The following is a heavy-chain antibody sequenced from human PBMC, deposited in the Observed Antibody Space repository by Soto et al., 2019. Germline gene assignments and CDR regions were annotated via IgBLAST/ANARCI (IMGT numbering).Heavy chain of an antibody. CDR2: ITKSGSSA. V-gene: IGHV3-11*01. Sequence: GGSLRLSCAASGFIFSDHYMGWIRQAPGKGLEWLSYITKSGSSARYAHSVNGRITISRDNTKNSLFLQMNSLRDEDTGIYYCVRGPHYGAWVDYFDKWGQGTLVTVSS. CDR1: GFIFSDHY. D-gene: IGHD3-10*01. CDR3: VRGPHYGAWVDYFDK. J-gene: IGHJ4*02.